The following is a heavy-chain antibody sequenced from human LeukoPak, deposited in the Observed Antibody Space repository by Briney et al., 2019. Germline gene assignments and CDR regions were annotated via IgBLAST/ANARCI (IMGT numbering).Heavy chain of an antibody. Sequence: PGGSLRLSCAASGFTFRTSAMSCVRQAPAKGLQWVSSINGGDYSTYYADSVKGRFTISRDSSKNILYLQMNSLRTDDTAMYYCATANPTPRGINFDSWGQGTLVTVSS. J-gene: IGHJ4*02. D-gene: IGHD3-10*01. CDR3: ATANPTPRGINFDS. CDR1: GFTFRTSA. CDR2: INGGDYST. V-gene: IGHV3-23*01.